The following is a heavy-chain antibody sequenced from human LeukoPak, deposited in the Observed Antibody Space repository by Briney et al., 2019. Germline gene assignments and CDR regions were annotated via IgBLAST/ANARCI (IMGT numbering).Heavy chain of an antibody. CDR2: IYTSGST. D-gene: IGHD3-22*01. J-gene: IGHJ4*02. V-gene: IGHV4-4*07. CDR1: GGSISSYY. CDR3: ARGYHDSSGYYPLGY. Sequence: SETLSLTCTVSGGSISSYYWSWIRQPAGKGLEWMGRIYTSGSTNYNPSLKSRVTMSVDTSKNQFSLKLSSVTAADTAVYYCARGYHDSSGYYPLGYWGQGTLVTVSS.